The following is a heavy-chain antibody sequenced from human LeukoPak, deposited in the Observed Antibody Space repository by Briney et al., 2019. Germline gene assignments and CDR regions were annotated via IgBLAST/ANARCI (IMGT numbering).Heavy chain of an antibody. CDR3: ARSVPDYTRFDF. D-gene: IGHD4-11*01. CDR1: GFTFSSYA. Sequence: GGSLRLSCAASGFTFSSYAMSWVRQAPGKGLEWVSTFKTNYNQVYYAESVRGRFTISTDNSKNTAYLQMNSLRVEDTALYYCARSVPDYTRFDFWGQGALVTVSS. J-gene: IGHJ4*02. CDR2: FKTNYNQV. V-gene: IGHV3-23*05.